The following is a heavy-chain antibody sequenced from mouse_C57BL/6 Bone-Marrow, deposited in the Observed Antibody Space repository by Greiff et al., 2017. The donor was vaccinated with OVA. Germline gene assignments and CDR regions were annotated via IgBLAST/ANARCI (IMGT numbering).Heavy chain of an antibody. D-gene: IGHD3-2*02. J-gene: IGHJ2*01. CDR1: GFTFSSYA. CDR2: ISDGGSYT. CDR3: ARDRGWVFDY. V-gene: IGHV5-4*01. Sequence: EVMLVESGGGLVKPGGSLKLSCAASGFTFSSYAMSWVRQTPEKRLEWVATISDGGSYTYYPDNVKGRFTISRDNAKNNLYLQMSHLKSEDTAMYYCARDRGWVFDYWGQGTTLTVSS.